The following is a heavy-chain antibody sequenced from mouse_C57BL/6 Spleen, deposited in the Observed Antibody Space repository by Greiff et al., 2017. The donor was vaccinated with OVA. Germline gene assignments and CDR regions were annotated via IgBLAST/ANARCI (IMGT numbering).Heavy chain of an antibody. J-gene: IGHJ2*01. CDR3: ARSSTTVVFDH. Sequence: EVQVVESGGGLVQPGGSLSLSCAASGFTFTDYYMSWVRQPPGKALEWLGFIRNKANGYTTEYSASVKGRFTISRDNSQSILYLQMNALRAEDSATYYCARSSTTVVFDHGGQGNTLTVSS. CDR1: GFTFTDYY. CDR2: IRNKANGYTT. D-gene: IGHD1-1*01. V-gene: IGHV7-3*01.